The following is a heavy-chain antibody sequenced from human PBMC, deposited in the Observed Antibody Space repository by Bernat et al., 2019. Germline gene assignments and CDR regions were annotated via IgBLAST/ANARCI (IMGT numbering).Heavy chain of an antibody. CDR2: IWYDGSNK. CDR1: GFTFSSYG. J-gene: IGHJ6*03. CDR3: ARDLWETTPLYYYYCMDV. D-gene: IGHD2-15*01. Sequence: QVQLVESGGGVVQPGRSLRLSCAASGFTFSSYGMHWVRQAPGKGLEWVAVIWYDGSNKYYADSVKGRFTISRDNSKNTLYLQMNSLRAEDTAVYYCARDLWETTPLYYYYCMDVWGKGTTVTVSS. V-gene: IGHV3-33*01.